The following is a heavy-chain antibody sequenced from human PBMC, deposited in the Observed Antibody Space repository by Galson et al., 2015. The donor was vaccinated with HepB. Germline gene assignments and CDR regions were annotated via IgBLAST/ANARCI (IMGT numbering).Heavy chain of an antibody. CDR3: AKDLNEWVRGVYIDY. CDR1: GFTFSSYA. CDR2: ISGSGSTT. V-gene: IGHV3-23*01. D-gene: IGHD3-10*01. J-gene: IGHJ4*02. Sequence: SLRLSCAASGFTFSSYAVSWVRQAPGKGLEWVSLISGSGSTTSYADSVKGRFTISRDNSKSTLYLQMNSLRAEDTAVYYCAKDLNEWVRGVYIDYWGQGTLVTVSS.